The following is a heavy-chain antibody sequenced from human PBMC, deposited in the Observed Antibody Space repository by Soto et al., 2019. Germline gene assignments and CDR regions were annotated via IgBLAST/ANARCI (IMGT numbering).Heavy chain of an antibody. CDR3: ARPPTKDYYGSGSSNPTPTYYGMDV. J-gene: IGHJ6*02. Sequence: PGGSLRLSCAASGFTFSSYSMNWVRQAPGKGLEWVSYISSSSSTIYYADSVKGRFTISRDNAKNSLYLQMNSLRDEDTAVYYCARPPTKDYYGSGSSNPTPTYYGMDVWGQGTTVTVSS. D-gene: IGHD3-10*01. V-gene: IGHV3-48*02. CDR1: GFTFSSYS. CDR2: ISSSSSTI.